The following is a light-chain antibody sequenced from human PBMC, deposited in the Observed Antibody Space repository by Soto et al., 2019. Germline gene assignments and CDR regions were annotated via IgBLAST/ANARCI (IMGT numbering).Light chain of an antibody. Sequence: EIVLTQSPGTLSLSPGERVTLSCRASQSVSSNLAWYQQKPGQAPRLLIYGASTRATGIPARFSGSGSGTEFTLTISSLQPEDFATYYCQQSYSTPQTFGQGTKVDIK. V-gene: IGKV3-15*01. CDR2: GAS. CDR1: QSVSSN. CDR3: QQSYSTPQT. J-gene: IGKJ1*01.